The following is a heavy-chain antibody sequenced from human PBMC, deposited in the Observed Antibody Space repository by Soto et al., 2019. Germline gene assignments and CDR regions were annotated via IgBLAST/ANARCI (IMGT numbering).Heavy chain of an antibody. V-gene: IGHV1-69*13. CDR2: IIPIFGTA. D-gene: IGHD3-22*01. Sequence: GASVKVSCKASGGTFSSYAISWVRQAPGQGLEWMGGIIPIFGTANYAQKFQGRVTITADESTSTAYMELSSLRSEDTAVYYCARYYYDSSGFYYYYGMDVWGQGTTVTVSS. CDR1: GGTFSSYA. CDR3: ARYYYDSSGFYYYYGMDV. J-gene: IGHJ6*02.